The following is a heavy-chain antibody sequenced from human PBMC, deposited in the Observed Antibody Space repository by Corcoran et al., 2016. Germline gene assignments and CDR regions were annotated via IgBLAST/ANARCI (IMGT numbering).Heavy chain of an antibody. CDR2: ISAYNGNT. V-gene: IGHV1-18*01. D-gene: IGHD3-3*01. CDR1: GYTFTSYG. J-gene: IGHJ6*02. Sequence: QVQLVQSGAEVKKPGASVKVSCKASGYTFTSYGINWVRQAPGQGLEWMGWISAYNGNTNYAQKLQGRVTMTTDTSTSTAYMELRSLRSDDTALYYCARDPFGYRSGLYYYYGMDVWGQGTTFTVSS. CDR3: ARDPFGYRSGLYYYYGMDV.